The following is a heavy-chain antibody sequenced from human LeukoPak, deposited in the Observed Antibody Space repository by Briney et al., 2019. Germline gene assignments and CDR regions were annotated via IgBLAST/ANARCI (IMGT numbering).Heavy chain of an antibody. Sequence: ASVKVSCKASGGTFSSYAISWVRQAPGQGLEWMGGIIPIFGTANYAQKFQGRVTITADESTSTAYMELSSLRSEDTAVYCCASYCSGGSCYSWGLDYFDYWGQGTLVTVSS. CDR3: ASYCSGGSCYSWGLDYFDY. D-gene: IGHD2-15*01. V-gene: IGHV1-69*13. CDR2: IIPIFGTA. CDR1: GGTFSSYA. J-gene: IGHJ4*02.